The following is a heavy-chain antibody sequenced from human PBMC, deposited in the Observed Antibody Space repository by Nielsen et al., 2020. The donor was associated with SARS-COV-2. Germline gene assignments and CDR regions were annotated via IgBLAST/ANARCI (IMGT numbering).Heavy chain of an antibody. Sequence: GGSLRLSCAASGFTFDDYAMHWVRQAPGKGLEWVSGISWNSGSIGYADSVKGRFTISRDNAKNSLYLQMNSLRAEDTALYYCAKLGDSSGWYEELDYWGQGTLVTVSS. CDR3: AKLGDSSGWYEELDY. CDR1: GFTFDDYA. J-gene: IGHJ4*02. V-gene: IGHV3-9*01. CDR2: ISWNSGSI. D-gene: IGHD6-19*01.